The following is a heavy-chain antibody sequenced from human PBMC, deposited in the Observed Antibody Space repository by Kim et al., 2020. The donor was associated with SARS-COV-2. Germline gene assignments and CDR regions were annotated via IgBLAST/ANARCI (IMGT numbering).Heavy chain of an antibody. Sequence: GGSLRLSCAASGFTFSSYAMHWVRQAPGKGLEWVAVISYDGSNKYYADSVKGRFTISRDNSKNTLYLQMNSLRAEDTAVYYCARLHSGSYSFSAGWDYYYYGMDVWGQGTTVTVSS. CDR3: ARLHSGSYSFSAGWDYYYYGMDV. D-gene: IGHD1-26*01. CDR1: GFTFSSYA. J-gene: IGHJ6*02. V-gene: IGHV3-30-3*01. CDR2: ISYDGSNK.